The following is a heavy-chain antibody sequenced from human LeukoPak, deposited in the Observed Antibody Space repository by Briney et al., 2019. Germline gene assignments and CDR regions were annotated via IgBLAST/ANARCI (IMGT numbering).Heavy chain of an antibody. CDR1: GYTFTSYG. D-gene: IGHD2-2*01. CDR2: ISAYNGNT. V-gene: IGHV1-18*01. CDR3: ARVYCSSTSCYGNWFDP. Sequence: ASVKVSCKASGYTFTSYGISWVRQAPGQGLEWMGWISAYNGNTNYAQKLQGRVTMTTDTSTSTAYMELRSLRSDDTAVYYCARVYCSSTSCYGNWFDPWGQETLVTVSS. J-gene: IGHJ5*02.